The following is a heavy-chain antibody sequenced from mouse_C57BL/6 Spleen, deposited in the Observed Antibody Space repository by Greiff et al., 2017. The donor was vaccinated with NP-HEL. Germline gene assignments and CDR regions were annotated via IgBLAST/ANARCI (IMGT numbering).Heavy chain of an antibody. CDR1: GYSITSGYY. J-gene: IGHJ1*03. D-gene: IGHD1-1*01. V-gene: IGHV3-6*01. CDR2: ISYDGSN. CDR3: ARDEVLRWYFDV. Sequence: EVKLQESGPGLVKPSQSLSLTCSVTGYSITSGYYWNWIRQFPGNKLEWMGYISYDGSNNYNPSLKNRISITRDTSKNQFFLKLNSVITEDTATYYCARDEVLRWYFDVWGTGTTVTVSS.